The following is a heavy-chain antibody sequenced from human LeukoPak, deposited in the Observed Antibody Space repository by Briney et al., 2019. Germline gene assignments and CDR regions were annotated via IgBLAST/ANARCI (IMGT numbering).Heavy chain of an antibody. Sequence: PGGSLRLSCAASGFTFSSYEMNWVRQAPGKGLEWVSYISSSGSTIYYADSVKGRFTISRDNAKNSLYLQMNSLRAEDTAVYYCVRDRYYGSGMFDYWGQGTLVTVSS. J-gene: IGHJ4*02. D-gene: IGHD3-10*01. V-gene: IGHV3-48*03. CDR2: ISSSGSTI. CDR1: GFTFSSYE. CDR3: VRDRYYGSGMFDY.